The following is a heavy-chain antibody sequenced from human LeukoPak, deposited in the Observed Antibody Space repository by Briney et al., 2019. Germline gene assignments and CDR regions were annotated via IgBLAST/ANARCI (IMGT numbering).Heavy chain of an antibody. Sequence: GGSLRLSCAASGFTFSSYAMHWVRQAPGKGLEWVAVISYDGSNKYYADSVKGRFTISRDNSKNTLYLQMYSLRAEDTAVYYCARSRTLDYWGQETLVTVSS. J-gene: IGHJ4*02. CDR3: ARSRTLDY. D-gene: IGHD1-14*01. CDR2: ISYDGSNK. V-gene: IGHV3-30-3*01. CDR1: GFTFSSYA.